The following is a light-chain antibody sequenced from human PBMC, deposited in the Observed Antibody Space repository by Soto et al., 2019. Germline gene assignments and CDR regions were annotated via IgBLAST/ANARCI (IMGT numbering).Light chain of an antibody. CDR3: QQRSNWPPFP. CDR2: DAS. Sequence: EIVLTQSPATLSLSPGERATLSCRASQSVRSYLAWYQQRRGQAPRLLIYDASNRATGIPARFSGSGSGTDFPLPISRLGPEDFSVFYLQQRSNWPPFPFGPGTQV. J-gene: IGKJ3*01. V-gene: IGKV3-11*01. CDR1: QSVRSY.